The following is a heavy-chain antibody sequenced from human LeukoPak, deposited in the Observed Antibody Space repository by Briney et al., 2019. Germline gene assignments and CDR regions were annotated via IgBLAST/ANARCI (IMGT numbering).Heavy chain of an antibody. D-gene: IGHD6-25*01. CDR2: INPSGGST. Sequence: ASVKVSCKASGGTFSSYAISWVRQAPGQGLEWMGIINPSGGSTSYAQKFQGRVTMTRDTSTSTVYMELSSLRSEDTAVYYCAREGSGHFDYWGQGTLVTVSS. CDR3: AREGSGHFDY. J-gene: IGHJ4*02. CDR1: GGTFSSYA. V-gene: IGHV1-46*01.